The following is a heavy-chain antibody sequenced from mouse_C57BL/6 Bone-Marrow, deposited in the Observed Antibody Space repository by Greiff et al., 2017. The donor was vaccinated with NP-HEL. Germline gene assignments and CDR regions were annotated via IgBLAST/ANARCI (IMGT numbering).Heavy chain of an antibody. CDR3: ARHATTAVEDYFDY. CDR1: GFTFSDYG. CDR2: ISNLAYSI. D-gene: IGHD1-2*01. V-gene: IGHV5-15*01. Sequence: EVKVVESGGGLVQPGGSLKLSCAASGFTFSDYGMAWVRQAPRKGPEWVAFISNLAYSIYYADTVTGRFTIARENAKNTLYLEMSSLRSEDTAMYYCARHATTAVEDYFDYWGQGTTLTVSS. J-gene: IGHJ2*01.